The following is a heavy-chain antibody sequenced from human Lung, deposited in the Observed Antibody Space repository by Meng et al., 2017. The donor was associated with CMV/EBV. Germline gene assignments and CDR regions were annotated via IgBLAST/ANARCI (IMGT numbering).Heavy chain of an antibody. CDR2: IYHSGST. CDR3: ARVGAYCGGDCYHPR. CDR1: GGSPSSRNC. D-gene: IGHD2-21*02. Sequence: GQLPQVDPGLARPAGTLSRTCVVSGGSPSSRNCWSWVRKPPGKGLEWIGEIYHSGSTNYNTSLKSRVTISVDESKNQFSLRLSSVTAADTAVYYCARVGAYCGGDCYHPRWGQGTLVTVSS. V-gene: IGHV4-4*02. J-gene: IGHJ4*02.